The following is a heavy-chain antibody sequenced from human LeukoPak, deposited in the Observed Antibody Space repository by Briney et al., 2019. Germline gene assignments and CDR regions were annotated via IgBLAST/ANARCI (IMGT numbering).Heavy chain of an antibody. J-gene: IGHJ6*03. CDR3: AKGHCSSTSCFPYYYCYMDV. CDR1: GFTFDDYA. Sequence: GGSLRLSCAASGFTFDDYAMHWVRQAPGKGLEWVSGISWNSGSIGYADSVKGRFTISRDNAKNSLYLQINSLRAEDTALYYCAKGHCSSTSCFPYYYCYMDVWGKGTTVTVSS. V-gene: IGHV3-9*01. CDR2: ISWNSGSI. D-gene: IGHD2-2*01.